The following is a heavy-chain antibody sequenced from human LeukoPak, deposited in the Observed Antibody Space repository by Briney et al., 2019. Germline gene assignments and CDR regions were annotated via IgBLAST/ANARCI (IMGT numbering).Heavy chain of an antibody. CDR1: GFTFSSYG. Sequence: HPGGSLRLSCAASGFTFSSYGMHWVRQAPGKGLEWVAVISYDGSNKYYADSVKGRFTISRDNSKNTLYLQMNSLRAEDTAVYYCAKDQATVVSLFDYWGQGTLVTVSS. D-gene: IGHD4-23*01. J-gene: IGHJ4*02. CDR3: AKDQATVVSLFDY. CDR2: ISYDGSNK. V-gene: IGHV3-30*18.